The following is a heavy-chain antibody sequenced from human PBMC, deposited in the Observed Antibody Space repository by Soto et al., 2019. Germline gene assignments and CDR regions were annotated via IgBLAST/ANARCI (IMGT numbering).Heavy chain of an antibody. D-gene: IGHD2-15*01. CDR3: TREGLTGPLRSY. Sequence: EVQLVESGGGLVQPGRSLRLSCAASGFTFGVYGMHWVRQVPGKGLEWVSGISWYSGKIGYADSVKGRFTISRDNAKNSLFLQMHGLRVEDTALYYCTREGLTGPLRSYWGQGILVTVSS. CDR2: ISWYSGKI. J-gene: IGHJ4*02. V-gene: IGHV3-9*01. CDR1: GFTFGVYG.